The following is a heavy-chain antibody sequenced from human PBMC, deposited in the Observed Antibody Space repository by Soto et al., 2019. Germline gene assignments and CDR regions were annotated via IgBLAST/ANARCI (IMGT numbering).Heavy chain of an antibody. V-gene: IGHV4-4*02. CDR2: IYRTGST. J-gene: IGHJ4*02. CDR3: ASRDPGTSVDY. Sequence: SETLSLTCAVSGGSFSSNNWWTWVRQPPGQGLEWIGEIYRTGSTNYNPSLKSRVTISLDKSENQFSLKVTSLTAADTAVYYCASRDPGTSVDYWGQGTLVTGSS. D-gene: IGHD1-1*01. CDR1: GGSFSSNNW.